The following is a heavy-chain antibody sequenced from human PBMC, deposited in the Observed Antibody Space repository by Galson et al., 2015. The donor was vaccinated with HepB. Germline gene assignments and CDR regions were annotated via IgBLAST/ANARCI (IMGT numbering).Heavy chain of an antibody. CDR1: GFTFSSYA. J-gene: IGHJ6*02. CDR3: ARARTYYYGSGTLRHYYYYYGMDV. V-gene: IGHV3-30*04. Sequence: SLRLSCAASGFTFSSYAMHWVRQAPGKGLEWVAVISYDGSNKYYADSVKGRFTISRDNSKNTLYLQMNSLRAEDTAVYYCARARTYYYGSGTLRHYYYYYGMDVWGQGTTVTVSS. CDR2: ISYDGSNK. D-gene: IGHD3-10*01.